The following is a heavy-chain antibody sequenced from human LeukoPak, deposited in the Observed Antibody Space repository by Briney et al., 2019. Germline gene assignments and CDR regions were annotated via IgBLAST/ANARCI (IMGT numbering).Heavy chain of an antibody. V-gene: IGHV3-64*04. CDR3: ARGSSSSPSGGDY. D-gene: IGHD6-13*01. CDR2: ISDSGGST. J-gene: IGHJ4*02. CDR1: GFPFSSYA. Sequence: GGSLRLSCSASGFPFSSYAMHWVRQAPGKGLEYVSAISDSGGSTYYADSVKGRFTISRHNSKNTLYLQMNSLRAEDTAVYYCARGSSSSPSGGDYWGQGTLVTVSS.